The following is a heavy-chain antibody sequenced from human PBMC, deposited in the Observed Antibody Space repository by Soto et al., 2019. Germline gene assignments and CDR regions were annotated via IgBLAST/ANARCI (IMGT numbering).Heavy chain of an antibody. V-gene: IGHV3-30-3*01. D-gene: IGHD2-15*01. Sequence: QVQLVESGGGVVQPGRSLRLSCAATRFTFSSYARQWVRQAPGKGLEWVAVISYDGSNKYYADSVKGRFTISTDNSKNTLYLQMNSLRVEDTAVYYCARDSGGSFVDYWGQGTLVTVSS. CDR2: ISYDGSNK. J-gene: IGHJ4*02. CDR3: ARDSGGSFVDY. CDR1: RFTFSSYA.